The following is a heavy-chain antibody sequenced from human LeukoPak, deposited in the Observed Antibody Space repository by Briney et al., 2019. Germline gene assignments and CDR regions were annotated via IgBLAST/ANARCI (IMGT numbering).Heavy chain of an antibody. D-gene: IGHD6-13*01. J-gene: IGHJ4*02. V-gene: IGHV3-30*04. CDR3: ARDGIAAAVEYYLDY. Sequence: PGGSLRLSCAASGFTFSSYAMHWVRQAPGKGLEWVAVISYDGSNKYYADSVKGRFTISRDNSKNTLYLQMNSLRAEDTAVYYCARDGIAAAVEYYLDYWGQGTLVTVSS. CDR1: GFTFSSYA. CDR2: ISYDGSNK.